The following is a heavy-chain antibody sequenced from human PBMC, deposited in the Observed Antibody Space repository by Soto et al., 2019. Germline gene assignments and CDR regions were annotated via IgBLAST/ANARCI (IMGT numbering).Heavy chain of an antibody. V-gene: IGHV4-59*01. CDR2: IYYSGST. CDR1: GGSIRSYY. Sequence: SETLSLTCSVSGGSIRSYYWSWIRQPPGKGLEWIGYIYYSGSTNYNPSLKSRLTISVDTSKNQFSLRLSSVTAADTAVYYCARGGVYSNGWAFDPWGQGTLVTVS. D-gene: IGHD6-19*01. CDR3: ARGGVYSNGWAFDP. J-gene: IGHJ5*02.